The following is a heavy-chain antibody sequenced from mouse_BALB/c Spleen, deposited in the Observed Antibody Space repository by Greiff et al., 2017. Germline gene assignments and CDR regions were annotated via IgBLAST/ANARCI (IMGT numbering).Heavy chain of an antibody. J-gene: IGHJ3*01. CDR3: ANDGYSPFDD. CDR1: GYAFSSYW. D-gene: IGHD2-3*01. Sequence: QVQLQQSGAELVRPGSSVKISCKASGYAFSSYWMNWVKQRPGQGLEWIGEINPSNGGTNFNEKFKSKATLAVDKSSSTAYMQLSSLTSEDSAGYYCANDGYSPFDDWGQGTLVTVSA. V-gene: IGHV1S81*02. CDR2: INPSNGGT.